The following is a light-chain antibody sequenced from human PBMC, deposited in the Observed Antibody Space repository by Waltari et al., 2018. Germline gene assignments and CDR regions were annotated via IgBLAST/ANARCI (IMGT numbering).Light chain of an antibody. CDR3: QQSYSTPLT. CDR2: AAS. CDR1: QSISSH. Sequence: DIQMTQSPSSLSASVGDRVTITCRASQSISSHLNWYQQKPGKAPKLLIYAASSLQSGVPSSFSGSGSGTDFTLTSSSLQPEDFATYYCQQSYSTPLTFGGGTKVEIK. V-gene: IGKV1-39*01. J-gene: IGKJ4*01.